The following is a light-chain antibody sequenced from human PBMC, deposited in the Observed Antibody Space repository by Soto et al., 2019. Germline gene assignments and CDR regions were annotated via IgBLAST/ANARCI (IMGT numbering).Light chain of an antibody. J-gene: IGKJ4*01. Sequence: DIRVTPCPSPLPASVFDRVTINCQATHDISNYLNWYQQKPGKAPKLLIYDASNLQTGVPSRFSGSGSGTHFTFTISSLQPEDIATYYCEFYDSLPLLTFGGGTKVDIK. CDR3: EFYDSLPLLT. CDR2: DAS. CDR1: HDISNY. V-gene: IGKV1-33*01.